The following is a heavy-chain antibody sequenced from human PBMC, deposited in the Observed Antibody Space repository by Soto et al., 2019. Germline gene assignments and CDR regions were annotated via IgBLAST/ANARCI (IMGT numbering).Heavy chain of an antibody. D-gene: IGHD2-15*01. V-gene: IGHV5-51*01. CDR3: ARFGIGGCRGGRCFLSYNRYGMGG. CDR1: GYSFSDFW. Sequence: PGESLKISCKGSGYSFSDFWIGWVRQMPGKGLELMGIIFPGDSDIKYSPPFQGQVTISADKSISTAYLQWGSLKASDTAMYYCARFGIGGCRGGRCFLSYNRYGMGGWGQGPTVTVSS. J-gene: IGHJ6*02. CDR2: IFPGDSDI.